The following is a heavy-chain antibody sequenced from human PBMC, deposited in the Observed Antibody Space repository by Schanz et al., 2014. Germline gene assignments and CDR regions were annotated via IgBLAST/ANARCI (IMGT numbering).Heavy chain of an antibody. Sequence: QVQLVESGGGVVQPGRSLRLSCAASGFTFSNYGLVWVRQAPGKGLEWLAVISYDGSDKFHADSVKGRFTISRDNSKNTLYLQMNSLRVEDTAVYYCAKAGSGWSTAGYYYWGQGTLVTVSS. D-gene: IGHD6-19*01. J-gene: IGHJ4*02. CDR3: AKAGSGWSTAGYYY. CDR2: ISYDGSDK. V-gene: IGHV3-30*18. CDR1: GFTFSNYG.